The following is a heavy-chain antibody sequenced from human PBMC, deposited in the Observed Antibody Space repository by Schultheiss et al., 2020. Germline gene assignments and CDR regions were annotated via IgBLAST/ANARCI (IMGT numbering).Heavy chain of an antibody. V-gene: IGHV3-30*14. CDR2: ISYDGSNK. Sequence: GASLRLSCAASGFTFSSYAMHWVRQAPGKGLEWVAVISYDGSNKYYADSVKGRFTISRDNSKNTLYLQMSSLRAEDTAVYYCARDLSAFSVATITSWGQGTLVTGS. CDR1: GFTFSSYA. CDR3: ARDLSAFSVATITS. J-gene: IGHJ5*02. D-gene: IGHD5-12*01.